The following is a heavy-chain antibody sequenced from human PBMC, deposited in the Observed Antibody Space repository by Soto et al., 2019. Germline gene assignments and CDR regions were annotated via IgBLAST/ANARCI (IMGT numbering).Heavy chain of an antibody. CDR1: GGSFSGYY. J-gene: IGHJ6*03. CDR2: INHSGST. V-gene: IGHV4-34*01. Sequence: SETLSLTCAVYGGSFSGYYWSWIRQPPGKGLEWIGEINHSGSTNYNPSLKSRVTISVDTSTNQVSPRLSSVTAADTAVYYCARHPFMVVAATLYMDVWGKGTTVTVSS. D-gene: IGHD2-15*01. CDR3: ARHPFMVVAATLYMDV.